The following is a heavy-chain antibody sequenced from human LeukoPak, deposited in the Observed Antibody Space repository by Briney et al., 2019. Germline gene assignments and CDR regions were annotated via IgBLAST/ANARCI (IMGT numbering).Heavy chain of an antibody. CDR2: ISYDGSNK. CDR1: GFTFSSYA. V-gene: IGHV3-30-3*01. Sequence: GGSLRLSCAASGFTFSSYAMHWVRQAPGKGLEWVAVISYDGSNKYYADSVKGRFTISRDNSKNTLYLQMNSLRAEDTAVYYCARDTFYYGMDVWGQGTTVTVSS. CDR3: ARDTFYYGMDV. J-gene: IGHJ6*02.